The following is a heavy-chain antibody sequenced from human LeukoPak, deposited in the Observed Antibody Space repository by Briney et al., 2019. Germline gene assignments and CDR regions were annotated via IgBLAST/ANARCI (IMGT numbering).Heavy chain of an antibody. V-gene: IGHV3-30*02. CDR1: GFTFSSYG. J-gene: IGHJ4*02. Sequence: PGGSLRLSCAASGFTFSSYGMHWVRQAPGKGLEWVAFIRYDGSNKSYVGSVKGRFTISRDNSKNTMYLQMNSLRAEDTAVYYCAKAPYCSSTSCYHPLSMSYWGQGTLVTVSS. CDR3: AKAPYCSSTSCYHPLSMSY. D-gene: IGHD2-2*01. CDR2: IRYDGSNK.